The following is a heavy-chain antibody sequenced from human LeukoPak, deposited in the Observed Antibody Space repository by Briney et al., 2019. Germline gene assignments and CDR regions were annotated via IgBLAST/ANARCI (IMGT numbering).Heavy chain of an antibody. D-gene: IGHD3-3*01. CDR2: IVVGSGNT. J-gene: IGHJ3*02. V-gene: IGHV1-58*02. Sequence: SVKVSCKASGFTFTSSAMQWVRQARGQRLEWIGWIVVGSGNTNYAQKFQERVTITRDMSTSTAYMELSSLRSEDTAVYYCGADSTFYDFWSGYSPKENAFDIWGQGTMVTVSS. CDR1: GFTFTSSA. CDR3: GADSTFYDFWSGYSPKENAFDI.